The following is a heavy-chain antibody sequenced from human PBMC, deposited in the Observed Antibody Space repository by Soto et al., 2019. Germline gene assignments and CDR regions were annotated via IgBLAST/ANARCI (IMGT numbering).Heavy chain of an antibody. J-gene: IGHJ5*02. V-gene: IGHV1-18*01. D-gene: IGHD2-2*01. Sequence: QGQLVQSGGEVKRPGASVKFSCKTSGYTFSNYGITWVRQAPGQPLEGLGWISLYSDGTNYAQKCQGRVSMTTDTSTTPAYMELRRLRSADTAVYYCARVVPGAEAWFGPWGQGTLVTVSS. CDR1: GYTFSNYG. CDR2: ISLYSDGT. CDR3: ARVVPGAEAWFGP.